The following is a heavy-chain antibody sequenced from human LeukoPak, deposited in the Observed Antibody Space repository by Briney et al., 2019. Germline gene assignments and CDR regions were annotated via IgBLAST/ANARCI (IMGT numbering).Heavy chain of an antibody. Sequence: GGSLRPSCEASGFTFSSYAMGWVRQAPGEGLEWVATISQIGDEIYYADSVKGRFTISRDNSKNTLYLQMNSLRPEDTAVYYCAKESGISEFDYWGQGTLVTASS. J-gene: IGHJ4*02. CDR3: AKESGISEFDY. CDR2: ISQIGDEI. V-gene: IGHV3-23*01. CDR1: GFTFSSYA. D-gene: IGHD1-26*01.